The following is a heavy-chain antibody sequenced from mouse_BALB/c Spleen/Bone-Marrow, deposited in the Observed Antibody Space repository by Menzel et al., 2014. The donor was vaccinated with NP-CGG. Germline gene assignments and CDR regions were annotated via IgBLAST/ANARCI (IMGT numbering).Heavy chain of an antibody. Sequence: SGAELVKPGASVKLSCTASGFNIKDTYMHWVKQRPEQGLEWIGRIDPANGNTKYDPKFQGKATITADTSSNTAYLQLSSLTSEDTAVYYCARSTQFAYWGQGTLVTVSA. CDR3: ARSTQFAY. D-gene: IGHD5-1*01. CDR2: IDPANGNT. CDR1: GFNIKDTY. V-gene: IGHV14-3*02. J-gene: IGHJ3*01.